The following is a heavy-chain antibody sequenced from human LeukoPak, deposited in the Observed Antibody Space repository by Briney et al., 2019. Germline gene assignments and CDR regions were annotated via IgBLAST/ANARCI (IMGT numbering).Heavy chain of an antibody. CDR1: GFTFSNVW. Sequence: PGGSLRLSCAASGFTFSNVWMAWVRQAPGKGLEWVANINQDGSTKQYVDSVRGRFTISRDNAKNSLYLQMNSLTAEDTGLYHCARDMTRNLDYWGQGTLVTVSS. V-gene: IGHV3-7*01. CDR3: ARDMTRNLDY. CDR2: INQDGSTK. J-gene: IGHJ4*02. D-gene: IGHD1-14*01.